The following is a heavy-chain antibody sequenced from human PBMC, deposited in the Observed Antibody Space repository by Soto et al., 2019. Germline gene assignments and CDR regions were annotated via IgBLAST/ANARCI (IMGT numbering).Heavy chain of an antibody. V-gene: IGHV4-39*01. J-gene: IGHJ5*02. CDR2: IYYSGST. Sequence: QLLESGPGLVKPSETLSLTCTVSGGSISSSSYYWGWIRQPPGKGLEWIGSIYYSGSTYYNPSLKSRVTISVDTSKNQFSLKLSSVTAADTAVYYCARPSYSSSWYVDWFDPWGQGTLVTVSS. D-gene: IGHD6-13*01. CDR3: ARPSYSSSWYVDWFDP. CDR1: GGSISSSSYY.